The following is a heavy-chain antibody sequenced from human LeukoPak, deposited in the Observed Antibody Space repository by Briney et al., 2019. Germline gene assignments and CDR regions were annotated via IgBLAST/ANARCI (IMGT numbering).Heavy chain of an antibody. CDR2: IRYDGSNK. Sequence: GGSLRLSCAASGFTFSSYGMHWVRQAPGKGLEWVAFIRYDGSNKYYADSGKGRFTISRDNSKNTMYLHMNSLRAEDTAVYYCARETTVVTSTSDYWGQGTLVTVSS. D-gene: IGHD4-23*01. J-gene: IGHJ4*02. V-gene: IGHV3-30*02. CDR1: GFTFSSYG. CDR3: ARETTVVTSTSDY.